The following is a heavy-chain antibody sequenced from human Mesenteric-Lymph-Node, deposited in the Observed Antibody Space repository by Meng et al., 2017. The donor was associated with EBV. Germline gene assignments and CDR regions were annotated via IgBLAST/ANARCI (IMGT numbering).Heavy chain of an antibody. CDR3: ARDRHFDP. V-gene: IGHV4-34*01. CDR2: INHGGST. Sequence: QVQLQQGGAGLLKPSETLSLTCGLYGGSLSGYYWNWIRQPPGKGLEWIGDINHGGSTSYNPSLKSRVTISVDTSKNEFSLKMTSVTAADTAVYYCARDRHFDPWGQGTLVTVSS. J-gene: IGHJ5*02. CDR1: GGSLSGYY.